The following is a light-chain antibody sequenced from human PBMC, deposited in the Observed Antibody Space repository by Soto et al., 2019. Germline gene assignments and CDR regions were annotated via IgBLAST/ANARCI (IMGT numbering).Light chain of an antibody. CDR2: DVS. Sequence: QSALTQPPSASGSPGQSVTISCTGTSSDVGGYNYVSWYQQHPGKAPKLMIYDVSKRPSGVPDRFSGAKSGNTASLAISGLQAEDGADYYCCSYAGSDNWVFGGGTKLTVL. V-gene: IGLV2-8*01. CDR1: SSDVGGYNY. J-gene: IGLJ3*02. CDR3: CSYAGSDNWV.